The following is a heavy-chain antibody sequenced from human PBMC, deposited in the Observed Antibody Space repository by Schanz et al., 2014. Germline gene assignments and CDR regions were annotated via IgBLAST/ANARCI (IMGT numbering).Heavy chain of an antibody. CDR2: ISSGSSYA. CDR1: GFTFSDYY. J-gene: IGHJ4*02. D-gene: IGHD2-2*01. V-gene: IGHV3-11*05. Sequence: QVQLVESGGGVVQPGRSLRLSCAASGFTFSDYYMSWIRQAPGKGLEWVSDISSGSSYANYADSVKGRFTISRDNAKNSLYLQMNSLRAEDTAVYYCAKDLLYGAPMPLNHLDYWGQGTLVTVSS. CDR3: AKDLLYGAPMPLNHLDY.